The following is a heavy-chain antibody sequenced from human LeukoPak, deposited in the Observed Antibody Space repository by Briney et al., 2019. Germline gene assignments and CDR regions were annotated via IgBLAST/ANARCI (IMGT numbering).Heavy chain of an antibody. Sequence: GGSQRLSCAASGFIFSRCHMRWVRQSQGKGLEWVSDISGSGGSTYYGVSVKGRYTISRDNSKNTLYLQMNSLRAEDTAVYYCAKERYGSGSYYFDYWGQGTLVTVSS. CDR1: GFIFSRCH. J-gene: IGHJ4*02. V-gene: IGHV3-23*01. CDR3: AKERYGSGSYYFDY. D-gene: IGHD3-10*01. CDR2: ISGSGGST.